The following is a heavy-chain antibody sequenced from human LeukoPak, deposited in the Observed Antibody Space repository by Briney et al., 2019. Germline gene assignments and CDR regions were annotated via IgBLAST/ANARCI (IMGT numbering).Heavy chain of an antibody. CDR2: INYSGST. J-gene: IGHJ4*02. V-gene: IGHV4-59*01. D-gene: IGHD5-24*01. CDR3: AREGDGYLGRFDY. CDR1: GGSISSYY. Sequence: SETLSLTCTVSGGSISSYYWSWIRQPPGKGLEWIGYINYSGSTNYNPSLKSRVTISIGTSKNQFSLKLSSVTAADTAMYYCAREGDGYLGRFDYWGQGTLVTVSS.